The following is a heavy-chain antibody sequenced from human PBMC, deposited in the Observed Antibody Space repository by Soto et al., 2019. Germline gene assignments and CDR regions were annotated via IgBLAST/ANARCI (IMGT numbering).Heavy chain of an antibody. Sequence: GGSLRLSCAASGFTFSSYSMNWVRQAPGKGLEWVSSISSSSSYIYYADSVKGRFTISRDNAKNSLKLSSVTAADTAVYYCARHVVESLSFGERVHHFDYWGHGTLVTVSS. CDR2: ISSSSSYI. J-gene: IGHJ4*01. CDR3: ARHVVESLSFGERVHHFDY. V-gene: IGHV3-21*04. CDR1: GFTFSSYS. D-gene: IGHD3-10*01.